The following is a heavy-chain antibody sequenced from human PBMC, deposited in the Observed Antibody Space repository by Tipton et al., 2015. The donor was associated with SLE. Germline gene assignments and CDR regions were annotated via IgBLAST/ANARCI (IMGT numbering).Heavy chain of an antibody. Sequence: TLSLTCTVSGGSISSYYWSWIRQPPGKGLEWIGYIYYSGSTNHNPSLKSRVTISVDTSKNQFSLKLSSVTAADTAVYYCARGNGVQGVTPVDYWGQGTLVPVSS. J-gene: IGHJ4*02. CDR1: GGSISSYY. CDR2: IYYSGST. D-gene: IGHD3-10*01. V-gene: IGHV4-59*12. CDR3: ARGNGVQGVTPVDY.